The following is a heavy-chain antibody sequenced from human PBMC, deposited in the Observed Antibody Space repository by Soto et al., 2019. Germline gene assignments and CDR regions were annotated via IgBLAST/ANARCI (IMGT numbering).Heavy chain of an antibody. CDR1: GLSFGSYG. D-gene: IGHD3-10*01. CDR2: ISYDGSKK. CDR3: AKSRGVDNYYYGMDV. V-gene: IGHV3-30*18. J-gene: IGHJ6*02. Sequence: PGXSLRLSXXVSGLSFGSYGMHWVRQAPGKGLEWVALISYDGSKKYYMDSVKGRFTISRDNSLGTLFLQMISLRPEDTAVYYCAKSRGVDNYYYGMDVWGQGTTVTVSS.